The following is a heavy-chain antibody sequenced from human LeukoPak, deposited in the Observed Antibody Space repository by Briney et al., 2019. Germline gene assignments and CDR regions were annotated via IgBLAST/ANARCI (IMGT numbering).Heavy chain of an antibody. CDR1: GFTFSMYA. Sequence: PGGSLRLSCAASGFTFSMYAMHWVRQAPGKGLEWVAFIHSDGSKKYYADSVKGRFTISRDNSKNTLYLQMKSLRAEDTAVYYCAKGGGYEAQYYYYYLDVWGKGTTVTISS. D-gene: IGHD5-12*01. CDR2: IHSDGSKK. CDR3: AKGGGYEAQYYYYYLDV. V-gene: IGHV3-30*02. J-gene: IGHJ6*03.